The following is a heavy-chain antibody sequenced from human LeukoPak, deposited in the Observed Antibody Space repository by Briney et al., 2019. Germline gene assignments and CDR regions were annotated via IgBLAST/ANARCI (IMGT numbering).Heavy chain of an antibody. J-gene: IGHJ4*02. CDR1: GGSISSGVYS. D-gene: IGHD2-15*01. V-gene: IGHV4-31*03. CDR3: ARVSGYCSGGSCYYGTIDY. CDR2: IHYSGST. Sequence: SETLSLTCTVSGGSISSGVYSWSWIRQHPGKGLEWIGYIHYSGSTYYNPALKSRVTISVDTSKDQFSLKLSSVTAADTAVYYCARVSGYCSGGSCYYGTIDYWGQGTLVTVSS.